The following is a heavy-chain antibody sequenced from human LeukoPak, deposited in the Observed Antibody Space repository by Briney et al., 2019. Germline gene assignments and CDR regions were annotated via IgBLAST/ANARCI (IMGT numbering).Heavy chain of an antibody. D-gene: IGHD2-2*01. Sequence: GGSLRLSCAASGFTFSDYYMSWIRQAPGKGLEWVSYISSSGSTIYYADSVKGRFTISRDNAKNSLYLQMNSLSAEDTAVYYCARESVVPAAQLGYYYYYGMDVWGQGTTVTVSS. CDR3: ARESVVPAAQLGYYYYYGMDV. J-gene: IGHJ6*02. CDR1: GFTFSDYY. CDR2: ISSSGSTI. V-gene: IGHV3-11*01.